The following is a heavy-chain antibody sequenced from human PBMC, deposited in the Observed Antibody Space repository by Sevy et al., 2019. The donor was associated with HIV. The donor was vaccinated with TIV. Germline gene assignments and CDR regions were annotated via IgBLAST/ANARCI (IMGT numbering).Heavy chain of an antibody. D-gene: IGHD2-2*01. CDR3: AREGWDYCSSTSCYFYYYYGMDV. CDR2: IWYDGSNK. V-gene: IGHV3-33*01. J-gene: IGHJ6*02. CDR1: GFTFSGYG. Sequence: WGSLRLSCAASGFTFSGYGMHWVRQAPGKGLEWVAVIWYDGSNKYYADSVKGRFTISRDNSKNTLYLQMNSLRAEDTAVYYCAREGWDYCSSTSCYFYYYYGMDVWGQGTTVTVSS.